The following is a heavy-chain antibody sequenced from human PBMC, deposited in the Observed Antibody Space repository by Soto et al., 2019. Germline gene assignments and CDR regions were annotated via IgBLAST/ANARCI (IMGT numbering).Heavy chain of an antibody. CDR2: ISGSGGNT. V-gene: IGHV3-23*01. CDR1: GFTFSNYA. CDR3: AKGTTNSPPSYFDY. Sequence: PGGSLRLSCAASGFTFSNYAMSWVRQAPGKGLEWVSAISGSGGNTYYADSVKGRFTISRDNSKNTLYLQIYSLRAEDTALYFCAKGTTNSPPSYFDYWGQGTLVTVSS. D-gene: IGHD1-1*01. J-gene: IGHJ4*02.